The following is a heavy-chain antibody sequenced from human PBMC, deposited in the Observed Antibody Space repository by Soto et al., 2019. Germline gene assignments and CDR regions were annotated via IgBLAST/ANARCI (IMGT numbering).Heavy chain of an antibody. CDR3: AKSRPLGYYYDSSGPTDAFDI. Sequence: PGGSLRLSCAASGFTFSSYAMSWVRQAPGKGLEWVSAISGSGGGTYYADSVKGRFTISRDNSKNTLYLQMNSLRAEDTAVYYCAKSRPLGYYYDSSGPTDAFDIRGQAIIVTVSS. CDR2: ISGSGGGT. V-gene: IGHV3-23*01. D-gene: IGHD3-22*01. CDR1: GFTFSSYA. J-gene: IGHJ3*02.